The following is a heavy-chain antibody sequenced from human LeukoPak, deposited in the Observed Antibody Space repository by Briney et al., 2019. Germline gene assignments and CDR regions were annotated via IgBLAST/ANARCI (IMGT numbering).Heavy chain of an antibody. CDR3: ARWIVVVPAAMNWFDP. Sequence: SETLSLTCAVYGESFSGYYWTWIRQPPGKGLEWIGEINHSGSTYYNPSLKSRVTISVDTSKNQFSLKLSSVTAADTAVYYCARWIVVVPAAMNWFDPWGQGTLVTVSS. CDR2: INHSGST. V-gene: IGHV4-34*09. CDR1: GESFSGYY. J-gene: IGHJ5*02. D-gene: IGHD2-2*01.